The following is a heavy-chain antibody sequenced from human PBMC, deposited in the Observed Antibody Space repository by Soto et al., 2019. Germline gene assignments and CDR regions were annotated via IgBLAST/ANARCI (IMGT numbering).Heavy chain of an antibody. J-gene: IGHJ6*02. V-gene: IGHV1-46*01. Sequence: ASVKVSCKASRYTFTNFYIHWLRQAPGQGLEWMGIINPSGGSTNYAQKLQGRVTMTTDTSTSTAYLDLTSLRSDDTAVYYCAREFGITGGRTYGMDVWGQGTTVTVSS. CDR3: AREFGITGGRTYGMDV. D-gene: IGHD1-20*01. CDR2: INPSGGST. CDR1: RYTFTNFY.